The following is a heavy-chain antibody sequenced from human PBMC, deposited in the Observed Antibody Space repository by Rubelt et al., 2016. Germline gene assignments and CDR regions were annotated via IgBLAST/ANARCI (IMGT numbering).Heavy chain of an antibody. J-gene: IGHJ4*02. CDR1: GGSISSYY. D-gene: IGHD6-6*01. CDR3: ARLSSSSGIDY. Sequence: QVQLQESGPGLVKPSETLSLTCTVSGGSISSYYWSWIRQPPGKGLECIGYIYFSGSTNYNPSLESRVTISVDTSKNQFSLKLSAVTAAETAVYYCARLSSSSGIDYWGQGILVTVSS. V-gene: IGHV4-59*08. CDR2: IYFSGST.